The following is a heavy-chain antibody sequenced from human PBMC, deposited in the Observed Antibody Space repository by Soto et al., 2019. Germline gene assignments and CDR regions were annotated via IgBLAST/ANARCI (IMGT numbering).Heavy chain of an antibody. CDR1: GYRFSSCW. D-gene: IGHD2-2*01. CDR3: AVPGAHWSSTSWGKETREVYYYYGMDV. V-gene: IGHV5-51*01. J-gene: IGHJ6*02. CDR2: IYPGDSDT. Sequence: GESLKISCTGSGYRFSSCWIGWVRQTPGKGLEWMGIIYPGDSDTRYSPSFQGQVTISADKSISTAYLQWSRLKASDTAMYYCAVPGAHWSSTSWGKETREVYYYYGMDVWGQGTTVTVSS.